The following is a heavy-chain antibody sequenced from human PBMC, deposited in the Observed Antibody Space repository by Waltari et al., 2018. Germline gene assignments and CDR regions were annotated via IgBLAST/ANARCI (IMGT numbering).Heavy chain of an antibody. J-gene: IGHJ4*02. V-gene: IGHV4-59*01. CDR1: GCSISGYY. Sequence: QVHLQESGPGLVKPSETLSLTCAVPGCSISGYYWSWIRQPPGKGLEWIGYVYYTGTTHYNPSLKSLVTMSVDTSANQFSLKLASVTAADTAVYYCARERGYDGFDFWGQGTLATVSS. D-gene: IGHD3-16*01. CDR2: VYYTGTT. CDR3: ARERGYDGFDF.